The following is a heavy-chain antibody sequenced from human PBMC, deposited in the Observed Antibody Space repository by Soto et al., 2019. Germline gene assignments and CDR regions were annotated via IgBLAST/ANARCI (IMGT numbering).Heavy chain of an antibody. V-gene: IGHV1-2*04. J-gene: IGHJ6*02. D-gene: IGHD3-16*01. CDR1: GYTFTGYY. CDR2: INPNSGGT. Sequence: QVQLVQSGAEVKKPGASVKVSCKASGYTFTGYYMHWVRQAPGQGLEWMGWINPNSGGTNYAQKFQGWVTMTRDTPIPQAYMGRSRVRADDTAVYCWARVGEDGGVDVWGQGTTVTVSS. CDR3: ARVGEDGGVDV.